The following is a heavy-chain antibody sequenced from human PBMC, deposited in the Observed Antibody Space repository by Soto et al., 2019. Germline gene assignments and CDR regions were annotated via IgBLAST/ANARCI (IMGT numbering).Heavy chain of an antibody. CDR1: GYTFTSYG. CDR2: ISAYSGDT. Sequence: ASVKVSCKASGYTFTSYGISWVRQAPGQGLEWMGWISAYSGDTNYAQKLQGWVTMTRDTSISTAYMELSRLRSDDTAVYYCARGAGIQLWDFDYWGQGTLVTVSS. J-gene: IGHJ4*02. V-gene: IGHV1-18*01. D-gene: IGHD5-18*01. CDR3: ARGAGIQLWDFDY.